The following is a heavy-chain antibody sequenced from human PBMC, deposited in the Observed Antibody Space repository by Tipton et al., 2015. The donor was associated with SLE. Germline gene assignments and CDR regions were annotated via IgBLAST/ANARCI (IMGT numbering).Heavy chain of an antibody. CDR2: INHSGST. V-gene: IGHV4-34*03. CDR3: RGYNYHYYYYGMDV. Sequence: TLSLTCAVYGGSFSGYYWSCIRQPPGKGLEWIGEINHSGSTNYNPSLKSRVTMSLDTSKNQFSLKLSSVTAADTAVYYCRGYNYHYYYYGMDVWGQGTTVTVSS. D-gene: IGHD5-24*01. CDR1: GGSFSGYY. J-gene: IGHJ6*02.